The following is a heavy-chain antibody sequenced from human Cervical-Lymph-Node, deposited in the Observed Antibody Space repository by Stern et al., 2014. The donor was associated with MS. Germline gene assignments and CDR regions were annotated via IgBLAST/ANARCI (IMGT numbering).Heavy chain of an antibody. D-gene: IGHD1-1*01. CDR1: GFTFSSYS. Sequence: VQLVESGGGLVKPGGSLRLSCAASGFTFSSYSMNWVRQAPGKGLEWVSSISSSSSYISYADSVKGRFTISRDNAKNSLYLQMNSRRAEDTAVYYCARGGTRYGMDVWGQGTTVTVSS. V-gene: IGHV3-21*01. J-gene: IGHJ6*02. CDR3: ARGGTRYGMDV. CDR2: ISSSSSYI.